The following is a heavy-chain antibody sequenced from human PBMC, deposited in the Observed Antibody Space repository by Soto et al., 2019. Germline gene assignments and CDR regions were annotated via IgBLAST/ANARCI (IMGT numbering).Heavy chain of an antibody. V-gene: IGHV1-2*02. D-gene: IGHD6-19*01. CDR1: GYTFTGYY. Sequence: GASVKVSCKASGYTFTGYYMHWVRQAPGQGLEWMGWINPNSGGTNYAQKFQGRVTMTTDTSTSTAYMELRSLRSDDTAVYYCARVKASGWLNWFDPWGQGTLVTVSS. J-gene: IGHJ5*02. CDR2: INPNSGGT. CDR3: ARVKASGWLNWFDP.